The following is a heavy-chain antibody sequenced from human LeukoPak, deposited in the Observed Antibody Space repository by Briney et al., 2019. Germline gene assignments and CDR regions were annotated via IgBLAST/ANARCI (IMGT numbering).Heavy chain of an antibody. Sequence: SVKVSCKASGGTFSSYAISWVRQAPGQGLEWMGRIIPILGIANYAQKFQGRVTITADKSTSTAYMELSSLRSEDTAVYYCARDLADYDILTGSYNGFDYWGQGTLDTVSS. CDR3: ARDLADYDILTGSYNGFDY. V-gene: IGHV1-69*04. D-gene: IGHD3-9*01. CDR2: IIPILGIA. CDR1: GGTFSSYA. J-gene: IGHJ4*02.